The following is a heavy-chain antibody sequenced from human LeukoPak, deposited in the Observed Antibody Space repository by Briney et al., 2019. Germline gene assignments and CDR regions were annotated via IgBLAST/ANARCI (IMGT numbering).Heavy chain of an antibody. CDR1: GFTFSGYW. J-gene: IGHJ4*02. V-gene: IGHV3-21*01. Sequence: GGSLRLSCAASGFTFSGYWMIWVRQAPGKGLEWVSSITSSSTYIYYADSVKGRFTISRDNAKNSLYLQMNSLRAEDTAVYYCARGPSGYHNTGGQGTLVTVSS. CDR2: ITSSSTYI. CDR3: ARGPSGYHNT. D-gene: IGHD5-12*01.